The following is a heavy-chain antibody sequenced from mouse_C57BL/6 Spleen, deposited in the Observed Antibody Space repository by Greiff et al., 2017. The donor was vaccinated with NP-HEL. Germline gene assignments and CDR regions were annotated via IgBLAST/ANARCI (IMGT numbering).Heavy chain of an antibody. CDR3: ARSRISYYAMDY. V-gene: IGHV1-59*01. D-gene: IGHD2-4*01. Sequence: QVQLKESGAELVRPGTSVKLSCKASGYTFTSYWMHWVKQRPGQGLEWIGVIDPSDSYTNYNQKFKGKATLTVDTSSSTAYMQLSSLTSEDSAVYYCARSRISYYAMDYWGQGTSVTVSS. J-gene: IGHJ4*01. CDR2: IDPSDSYT. CDR1: GYTFTSYW.